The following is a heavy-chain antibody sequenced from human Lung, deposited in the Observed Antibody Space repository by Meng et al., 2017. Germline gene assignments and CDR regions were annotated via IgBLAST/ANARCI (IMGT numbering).Heavy chain of an antibody. CDR2: TNYRSKWYN. CDR3: ARSQQWLDS. V-gene: IGHV6-1*01. J-gene: IGHJ4*02. D-gene: IGHD6-19*01. Sequence: VHLQQSAPGLVKPSHTLPLTCALSRDSVPSNSAAWNWIRQSPSRGLGWLGRTNYRSKWYNGYAVSVRSRITTNPDTSKNQFSLQLNSVTPEDTAVYYCARSQQWLDSWGQGTLVTVSS. CDR1: RDSVPSNSAA.